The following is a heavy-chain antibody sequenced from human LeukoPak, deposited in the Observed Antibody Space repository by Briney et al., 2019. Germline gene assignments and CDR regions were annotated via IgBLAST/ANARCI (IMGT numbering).Heavy chain of an antibody. CDR2: INPNSGGT. CDR1: GYTFTGYY. J-gene: IGHJ5*02. V-gene: IGHV1-2*02. Sequence: ASVKVSRKASGYTFTGYYMHWVRQAPGQGLERMGWINPNSGGTNYAQKFQGRVTMTRDTSISTAYMELSRLRSDDTAVYYCASNSVRLIWFDPWGQGTLVTVSS. CDR3: ASNSVRLIWFDP. D-gene: IGHD2-21*01.